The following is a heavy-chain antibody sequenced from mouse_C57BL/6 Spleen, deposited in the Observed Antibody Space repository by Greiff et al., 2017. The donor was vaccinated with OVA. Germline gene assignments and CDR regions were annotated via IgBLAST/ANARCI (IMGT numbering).Heavy chain of an antibody. V-gene: IGHV5-9*01. CDR1: GFTFSSYT. J-gene: IGHJ2*01. Sequence: DVQLVESGGGLVKPGGSLKLSCAASGFTFSSYTMSWVRQTPEKRLEWVATISGGGGNTYYPDSVKGRFTISRDNAKNTLYLQMSSLRSEDTALYYCARQGYYGNYLGYFDYWGQGTTLTVSS. CDR2: ISGGGGNT. D-gene: IGHD2-1*01. CDR3: ARQGYYGNYLGYFDY.